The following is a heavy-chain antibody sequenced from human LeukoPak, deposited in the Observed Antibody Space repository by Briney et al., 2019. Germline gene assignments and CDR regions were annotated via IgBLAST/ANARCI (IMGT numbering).Heavy chain of an antibody. CDR3: ASLWFGELSRDY. CDR1: GGSISSSSYY. J-gene: IGHJ4*02. CDR2: IYYSGST. V-gene: IGHV4-39*07. Sequence: SETLSLTCTVSGGSISSSSYYWGWIRQPPGKGLEWIGSIYYSGSTNYNPSLKSRVTISVDTSKNQFSLKLSSVTAADTAVYYCASLWFGELSRDYWGQGTLVTVSS. D-gene: IGHD3-10*01.